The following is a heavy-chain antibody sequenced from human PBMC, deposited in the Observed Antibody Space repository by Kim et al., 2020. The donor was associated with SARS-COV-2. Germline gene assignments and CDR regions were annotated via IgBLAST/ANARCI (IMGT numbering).Heavy chain of an antibody. CDR3: ARDVAYGNYGRGY. J-gene: IGHJ4*02. CDR2: IYTDGKT. Sequence: GGSLRLSCAASGFTVSSNYSRWVRKAPGKGLEWVSIIYTDGKTFYTDSVKGRFTISRDNSKNTVYLQMNSLRAEDTALYYCARDVAYGNYGRGYWGQGTLVPVSS. D-gene: IGHD4-17*01. CDR1: GFTVSSNY. V-gene: IGHV3-53*01.